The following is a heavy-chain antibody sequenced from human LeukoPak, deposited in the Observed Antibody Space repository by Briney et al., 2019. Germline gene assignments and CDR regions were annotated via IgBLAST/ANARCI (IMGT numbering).Heavy chain of an antibody. CDR3: ARAERTVSGLDV. Sequence: ASVPVSCTASGYTLTAYYIHWVRQAPGQGLEWMGWMNPHSGGTNYAQKFRARVSMITDTTINTAYLELTGLTSDDTALYYCARAERTVSGLDVWGQGTTVTVSS. V-gene: IGHV1-2*02. D-gene: IGHD2-2*01. CDR2: MNPHSGGT. CDR1: GYTLTAYY. J-gene: IGHJ6*02.